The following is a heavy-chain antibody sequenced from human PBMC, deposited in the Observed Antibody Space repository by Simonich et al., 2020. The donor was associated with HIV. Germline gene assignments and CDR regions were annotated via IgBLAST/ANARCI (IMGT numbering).Heavy chain of an antibody. CDR2: VKPEEGET. J-gene: IGHJ3*01. CDR3: AAVKYYYDSSGFSYDGVDV. V-gene: IGHV1-24*01. CDR1: GYTLTELS. Sequence: QVQLVQSGAEVKKPGASVKVSCKVSGYTLTELSMPWVRQAPGKGVEWMGWVKPEEGETIYAQTVQGRITMTEDSATDTAHMELSSLTSEDTAVYFCAAVKYYYDSSGFSYDGVDVWGQGTMVTVSS. D-gene: IGHD3-22*01.